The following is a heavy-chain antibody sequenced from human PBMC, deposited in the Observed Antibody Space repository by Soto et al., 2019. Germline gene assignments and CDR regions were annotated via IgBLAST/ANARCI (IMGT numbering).Heavy chain of an antibody. D-gene: IGHD2-21*01. V-gene: IGHV5-51*01. J-gene: IGHJ6*02. CDR3: ARLSTFRLYYGMDV. CDR2: IYPVDHET. Sequence: GESLKISCQSSGYTFSNFWIGWVRQLPGKGLEWMGIIYPVDHETRYSPSFQGQVTISADKSISTAYLQWSSLKASDTAMYYCARLSTFRLYYGMDVWGQGTTVTVSS. CDR1: GYTFSNFW.